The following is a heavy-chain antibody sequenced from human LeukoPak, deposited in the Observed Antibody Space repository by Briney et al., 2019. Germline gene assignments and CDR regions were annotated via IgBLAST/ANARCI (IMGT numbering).Heavy chain of an antibody. CDR2: IYYSGST. D-gene: IGHD3-22*01. Sequence: PSETLSLTCTVSGGSISSYYWSWIRQPPGKGLEWIGYIYYSGSTNYNPSLKSRVTISVDTSKNQFSLKLSSVTAADTAVYYCARGGYDSSGYYPPVRWGQGTLVTVSS. V-gene: IGHV4-59*01. CDR3: ARGGYDSSGYYPPVR. CDR1: GGSISSYY. J-gene: IGHJ4*02.